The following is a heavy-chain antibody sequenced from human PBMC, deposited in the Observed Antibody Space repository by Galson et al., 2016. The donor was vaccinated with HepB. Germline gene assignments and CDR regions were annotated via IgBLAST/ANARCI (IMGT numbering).Heavy chain of an antibody. CDR2: ISYDGSNK. CDR1: GFTFSSYA. J-gene: IGHJ6*02. D-gene: IGHD2-2*01. V-gene: IGHV3-30*04. CDR3: ARTRYCSSTRCYYYYYGMDG. Sequence: SLRLSCAASGFTFSSYAMHWVRQAPGKGLEWVAVISYDGSNKYYADSVKGRFTISRDNSKNTLYLHMNSLRAEDTAVYYCARTRYCSSTRCYYYYYGMDGWGQGTTVTFAS.